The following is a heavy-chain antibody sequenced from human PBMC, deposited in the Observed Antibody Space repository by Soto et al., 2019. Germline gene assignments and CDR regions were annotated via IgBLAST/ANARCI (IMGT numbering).Heavy chain of an antibody. V-gene: IGHV3-30*18. J-gene: IGHJ4*02. CDR3: ANDQVKDTAMVRLFY. CDR1: GFSYSTYG. Sequence: QVQLVESGGGVVQPGRSLRLSCAASGFSYSTYGMHWVRQAPGKGLEWVAVISSDESSKYYTDSVKGRFTISRDNSKNTLDLQLNGLRAEDTAVYYCANDQVKDTAMVRLFYWGQGTLVTVSS. D-gene: IGHD5-18*01. CDR2: ISSDESSK.